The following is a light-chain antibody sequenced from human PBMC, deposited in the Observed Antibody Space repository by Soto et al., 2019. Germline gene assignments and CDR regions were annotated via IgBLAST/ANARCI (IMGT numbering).Light chain of an antibody. Sequence: DIQMTQSPSSLSASVGDRVTITCRASQAIRNDLGWYQQKPGKAPKRLIYAASSLQSGVPSRFSGSGSGTDFTFTISSLQPEDIATYYCQQYDNLPYTFGQGTKLEIK. CDR2: AAS. V-gene: IGKV1-17*01. CDR1: QAIRND. J-gene: IGKJ2*01. CDR3: QQYDNLPYT.